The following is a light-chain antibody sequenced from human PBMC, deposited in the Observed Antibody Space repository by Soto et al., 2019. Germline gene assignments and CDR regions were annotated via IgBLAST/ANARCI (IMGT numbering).Light chain of an antibody. CDR2: ENS. CDR3: QSYDSSLSAFYV. J-gene: IGLJ1*01. V-gene: IGLV1-40*01. CDR1: GTGYD. Sequence: QPVLTQPPSVSGAPGQRVTISCTGSGTGYDVHWYQQVPGTAPKLLIYENSNRPSGVPDRFSGSKSGTSASLAITGLQAEDEADYYCQSYDSSLSAFYVFGTGTKVTVL.